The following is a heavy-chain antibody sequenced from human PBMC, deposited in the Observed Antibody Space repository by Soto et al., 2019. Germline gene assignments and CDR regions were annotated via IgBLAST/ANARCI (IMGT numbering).Heavy chain of an antibody. CDR2: IYYSGST. V-gene: IGHV4-59*01. Sequence: SETLSLTCTVSGGSISSYYWSWIRQPPGKGLEWIGYIYYSGSTNYNPSLKSRVTISVDTSKNQFSLKLSSVTAADPAVFYCARAYGDYVFDYWGQGTLVTVSS. J-gene: IGHJ4*02. CDR1: GGSISSYY. CDR3: ARAYGDYVFDY. D-gene: IGHD4-17*01.